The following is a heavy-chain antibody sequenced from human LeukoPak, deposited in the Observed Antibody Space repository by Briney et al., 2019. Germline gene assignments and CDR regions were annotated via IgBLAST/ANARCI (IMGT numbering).Heavy chain of an antibody. D-gene: IGHD1-26*01. J-gene: IGHJ4*02. CDR1: GFTFSSYE. CDR3: ARGGLKWADF. Sequence: GGSLRLSCAASGFTFSSYEMNWVRQAPGKGLEWVSNINQDGSEKYCVDSVKGRFTISRDNAKNSLYLQMNSLRAEDTAVYYCARGGLKWADFWGQGTLLTVSS. V-gene: IGHV3-7*04. CDR2: INQDGSEK.